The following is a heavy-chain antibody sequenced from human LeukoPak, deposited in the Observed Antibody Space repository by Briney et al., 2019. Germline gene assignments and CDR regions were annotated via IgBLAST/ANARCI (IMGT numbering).Heavy chain of an antibody. V-gene: IGHV3-48*01. CDR2: ISSSSSTI. CDR1: GFTFSTSS. Sequence: GGSLRLSCAATGFTFSTSSMSWVRQAQGKGLEFISYISSSSSTINYADSMKGRFTISRDNAKNSLYLQMNSLRAEDTAMYYCVRAPMVRGVITHFDSWGQGTLVTVSS. J-gene: IGHJ4*02. D-gene: IGHD3-10*01. CDR3: VRAPMVRGVITHFDS.